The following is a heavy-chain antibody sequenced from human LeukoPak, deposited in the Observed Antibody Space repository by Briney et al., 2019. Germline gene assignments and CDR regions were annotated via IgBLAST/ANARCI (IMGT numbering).Heavy chain of an antibody. V-gene: IGHV3-21*01. J-gene: IGHJ5*02. Sequence: GGSLRLSCAASGFTFSSYSMNWVRQAPGKGLEWVSSISSSSSYIYYADSVKGRFTISRDNAKNSLYLQMNSLRAEDTAVYYCVRPGSRIAVAGWFDPWGEGSLVTVSS. D-gene: IGHD6-13*01. CDR1: GFTFSSYS. CDR2: ISSSSSYI. CDR3: VRPGSRIAVAGWFDP.